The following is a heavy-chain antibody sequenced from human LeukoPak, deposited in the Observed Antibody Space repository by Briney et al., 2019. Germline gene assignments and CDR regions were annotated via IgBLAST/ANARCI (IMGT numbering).Heavy chain of an antibody. CDR2: INSDGSST. J-gene: IGHJ6*02. CDR1: GFTFSSYW. D-gene: IGHD3-9*01. CDR3: ARDQFDILTGYYWREPYYYGMDV. V-gene: IGHV3-74*01. Sequence: GGSLRLSCAASGFTFSSYWMHWVRQAPGKGLVWVSRINSDGSSTSYADSVKGRFTISRDNAKNTLYLQMNSLRAEDTAVYYCARDQFDILTGYYWREPYYYGMDVWGQGTTVTVSS.